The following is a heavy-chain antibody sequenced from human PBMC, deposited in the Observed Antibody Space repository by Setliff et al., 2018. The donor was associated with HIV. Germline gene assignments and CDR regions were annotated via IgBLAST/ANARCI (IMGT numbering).Heavy chain of an antibody. CDR3: ARRAGYTSSWYREDYFYMDV. CDR2: VGTAGDT. CDR1: GFTFNNYD. V-gene: IGHV3-13*01. D-gene: IGHD6-13*01. Sequence: PGESLRLSCAASGFTFNNYDMHWVRQASGKGLEWVSTVGTAGDTYYPGSVKGRFTISRENARDSLYLQMNSLRAGDTAVYYCARRAGYTSSWYREDYFYMDVWGKGTTVTVSS. J-gene: IGHJ6*03.